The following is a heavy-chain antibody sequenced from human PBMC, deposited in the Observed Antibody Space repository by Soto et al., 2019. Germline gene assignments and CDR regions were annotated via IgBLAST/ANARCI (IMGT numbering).Heavy chain of an antibody. D-gene: IGHD6-25*01. V-gene: IGHV1-46*03. Sequence: APVKVSCKASGYTFTSHYMHRVRQAPGQGLEWMGIINPSGGSTSYAQKFQGRVTMTRDTSTSTVYMELSSLRSEDTAVYYCARAEAATDAFDIWGQGTMVTVSS. CDR2: INPSGGST. CDR3: ARAEAATDAFDI. CDR1: GYTFTSHY. J-gene: IGHJ3*02.